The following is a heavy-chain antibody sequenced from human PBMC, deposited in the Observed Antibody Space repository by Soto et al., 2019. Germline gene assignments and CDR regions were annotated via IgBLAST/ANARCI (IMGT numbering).Heavy chain of an antibody. J-gene: IGHJ4*02. V-gene: IGHV3-23*01. D-gene: IGHD3-9*01. CDR2: VSGSGGST. CDR1: GSTFAHQA. Sequence: GGSLRLSCAASGSTFAHQAMSWVRQAPGTGLEWVSAVSGSGGSTYYADSVKGRFTISRDNSKNTLYLQMNSLRAEDTAVYYCAKDPDDILTGYYYPYFDYWGQGTLVTVSS. CDR3: AKDPDDILTGYYYPYFDY.